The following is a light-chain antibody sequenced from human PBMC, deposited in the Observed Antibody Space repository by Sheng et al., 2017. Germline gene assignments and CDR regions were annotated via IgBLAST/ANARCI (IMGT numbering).Light chain of an antibody. J-gene: IGKJ4*02. V-gene: IGKV1-39*01. CDR1: QTITIY. Sequence: DIQMTQSPSTLSASVGDRVTISCRASQTITIYLNWYQQRPGKPPNLLISTTSTLQSGVPSRFSGSGSGTDFSLTINNLQPEDFATYYCQQSLPPPXPLPFGRTDEG. CDR2: TTS. CDR3: QQSLPPPXPLP.